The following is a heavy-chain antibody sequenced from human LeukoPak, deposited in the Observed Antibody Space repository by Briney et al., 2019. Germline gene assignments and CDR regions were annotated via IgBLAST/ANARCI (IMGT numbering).Heavy chain of an antibody. CDR1: GYTLTELS. J-gene: IGHJ4*02. D-gene: IGHD3-10*01. V-gene: IGHV1-24*01. CDR2: FDPEDGET. CDR3: ATVGGYGSTTIDY. Sequence: ASVKVSCKVSGYTLTELSMHWVRQAPGKGLEWMGGFDPEDGETIYAQKFQGRVTMTEDTSTDTACMELSSLRSGDTAVYYCATVGGYGSTTIDYWGQGTLVTVSS.